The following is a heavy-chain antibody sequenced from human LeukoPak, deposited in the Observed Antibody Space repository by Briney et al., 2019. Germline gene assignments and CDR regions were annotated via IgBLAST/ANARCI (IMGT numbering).Heavy chain of an antibody. V-gene: IGHV3-NL1*01. CDR1: EFTYG. CDR2: ISSSGSNT. J-gene: IGHJ5*02. CDR3: AKTLTGSWFDP. D-gene: IGHD3-10*01. Sequence: GGSLRLSCAASEFTYGMNWVRQAPGKGLECVSAISSSGSNTYYADSVKGRFTISRDNSKNTLYLQMNSLRAEDTAVYYCAKTLTGSWFDPWGQGTLVTVSS.